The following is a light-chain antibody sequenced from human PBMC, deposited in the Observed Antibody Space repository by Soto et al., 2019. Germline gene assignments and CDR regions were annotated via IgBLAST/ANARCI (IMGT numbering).Light chain of an antibody. J-gene: IGLJ1*01. V-gene: IGLV2-14*01. CDR3: SSYTSDSSPYV. CDR1: SSDFGDYNY. CDR2: EVS. Sequence: QSVLTQPASVSGSPGQSITISCTGTSSDFGDYNYVPWYQVYPGKAPKLMIYEVSNRPSGVSNRFSGSKSGNMASLTISGLQAEDEADYYCSSYTSDSSPYVFGTGTKVTVL.